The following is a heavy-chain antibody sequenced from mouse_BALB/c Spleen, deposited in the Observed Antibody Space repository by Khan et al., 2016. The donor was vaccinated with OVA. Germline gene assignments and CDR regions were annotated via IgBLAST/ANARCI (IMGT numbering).Heavy chain of an antibody. CDR1: GYTFTDYY. CDR3: ARRNYFGYTFAY. V-gene: IGHV1-77*01. D-gene: IGHD1-2*01. Sequence: QVQLKQSGAELARPGASVKLSCKASGYTFTDYYINWVKQRTGQGLEWIGEISPGRGDTYYNEKFKGKATLTADKSSSTAYMQLSSLTSEASAVHFCARRNYFGYTFAYWGQGTLVTVSA. J-gene: IGHJ3*01. CDR2: ISPGRGDT.